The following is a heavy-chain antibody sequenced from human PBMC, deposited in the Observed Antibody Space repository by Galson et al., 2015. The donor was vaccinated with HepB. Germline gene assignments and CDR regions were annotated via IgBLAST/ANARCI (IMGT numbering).Heavy chain of an antibody. CDR1: GFTFSSYS. Sequence: SLRLSCAASGFTFSSYSMNWVRRAPGKGLEWVSSISSSSSYIYYADSVKGRFTISRDNAKNSLYLQMNSLRAEDTAVYYCARDLGQQLTFDYWGQGTLVTVSS. J-gene: IGHJ4*02. CDR2: ISSSSSYI. D-gene: IGHD6-13*01. CDR3: ARDLGQQLTFDY. V-gene: IGHV3-21*01.